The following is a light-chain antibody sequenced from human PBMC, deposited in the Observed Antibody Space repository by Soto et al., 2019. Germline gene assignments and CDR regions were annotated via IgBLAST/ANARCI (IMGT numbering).Light chain of an antibody. J-gene: IGLJ1*01. CDR2: EIN. CDR1: SSDVGAYDY. V-gene: IGLV2-8*01. Sequence: QSALTQPPSASGSPGQSVTISCTGTSSDVGAYDYVSWYQQHPGKAPNRMIYEINNRPSGVPDRFSGSKSGNTASLTVAGLHAEDEADYSCSSFAGSSNFPYVFGTGTKLT. CDR3: SSFAGSSNFPYV.